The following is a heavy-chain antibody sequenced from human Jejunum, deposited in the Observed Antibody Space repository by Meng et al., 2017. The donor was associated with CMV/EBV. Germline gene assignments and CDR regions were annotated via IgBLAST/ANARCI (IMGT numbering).Heavy chain of an antibody. J-gene: IGHJ4*02. Sequence: SRAASGFTFSSYWMHWVRQAPGKGLLWVSRISTDGNSTTYADSVKDRFTISRDNAKNTLYLQMSNLRAEDTAVYYCAAGFNRADYWGQGTLVTVSS. V-gene: IGHV3-74*01. CDR3: AAGFNRADY. CDR1: GFTFSSYW. D-gene: IGHD1-14*01. CDR2: ISTDGNST.